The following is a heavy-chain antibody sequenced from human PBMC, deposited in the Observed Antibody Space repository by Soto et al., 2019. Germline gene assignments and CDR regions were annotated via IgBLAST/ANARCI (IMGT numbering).Heavy chain of an antibody. Sequence: GESLKISCKGPGYSFTSYWIGWVRQMPGKGLEWMGIIYPGDSDTRYSPSFQGQVTISADKSISTAYLQWSSLKASDTAMYYCATDAFCGGAPGCPGMDVWGQGTTVTVSS. J-gene: IGHJ6*02. CDR3: ATDAFCGGAPGCPGMDV. CDR2: IYPGDSDT. V-gene: IGHV5-51*01. CDR1: GYSFTSYW. D-gene: IGHD2-21*01.